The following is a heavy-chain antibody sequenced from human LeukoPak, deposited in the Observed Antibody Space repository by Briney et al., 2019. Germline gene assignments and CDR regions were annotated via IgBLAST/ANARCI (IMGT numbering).Heavy chain of an antibody. CDR1: RYSLSTYW. CDR3: ASRDHGSTWSDP. V-gene: IGHV5-51*01. Sequence: GESLKISCKGFRYSLSTYWIGWVRQMPGRGLEWMGIIYPGDYTTQYTSSFQGQVTISVDKSTGTAYLQWSSLKASDTAMYYCASRDHGSTWSDPWGQGTLVTVSS. CDR2: IYPGDYTT. D-gene: IGHD6-13*01. J-gene: IGHJ5*02.